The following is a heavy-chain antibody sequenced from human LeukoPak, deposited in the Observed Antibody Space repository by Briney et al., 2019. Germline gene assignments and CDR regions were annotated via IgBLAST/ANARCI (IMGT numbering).Heavy chain of an antibody. V-gene: IGHV4-38-2*01. D-gene: IGHD3-10*01. J-gene: IGHJ6*04. CDR3: ASYYASGVSAYNYYGMDV. Sequence: SETLSLTCAVSGYSISSGYYWGWIRPPPGKGLEWIGSMSHNRGTYYNPSLKSRVTISMDTSKNQFSLRLSSVTAAHTAVYYCASYYASGVSAYNYYGMDVWGKGTTVTVSS. CDR1: GYSISSGYY. CDR2: MSHNRGT.